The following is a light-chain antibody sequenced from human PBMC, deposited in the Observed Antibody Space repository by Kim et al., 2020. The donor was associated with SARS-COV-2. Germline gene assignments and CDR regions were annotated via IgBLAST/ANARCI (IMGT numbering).Light chain of an antibody. CDR1: SGDIGGYNY. V-gene: IGLV2-11*01. CDR2: DVN. CDR3: CSYSGRYTFV. Sequence: GQSVTIACTGTSGDIGGYNYVSWYQHHPGKVPKLMIYDVNKWPSGVPDRFSGSKSGNTASLTISGLQVEDEADYYCCSYSGRYTFVFGGGTQLTVL. J-gene: IGLJ2*01.